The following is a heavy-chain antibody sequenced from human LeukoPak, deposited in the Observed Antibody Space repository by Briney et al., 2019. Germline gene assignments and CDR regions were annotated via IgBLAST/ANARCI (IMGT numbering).Heavy chain of an antibody. D-gene: IGHD6-6*01. CDR3: ARDSGRAAPRSFDY. CDR2: ISSSSSTI. V-gene: IGHV3-48*01. Sequence: GGSLRLSCAASGFTFSSYSMDWVRQAPGKGLEWVSYISSSSSTIYYADSVKGRFTISRDNAKNSLYLQMNSLRAEDTAVYYCARDSGRAAPRSFDYWGQGTLVTVSS. CDR1: GFTFSSYS. J-gene: IGHJ4*02.